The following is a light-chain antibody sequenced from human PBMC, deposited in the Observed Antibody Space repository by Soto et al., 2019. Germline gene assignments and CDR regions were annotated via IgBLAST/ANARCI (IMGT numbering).Light chain of an antibody. CDR3: QQYGSSPWT. CDR2: GAS. CDR1: QSVSSN. V-gene: IGKV3-20*01. J-gene: IGKJ1*01. Sequence: TQYPGTLSLSPGERATLSCRASQSVSSNLAWYQQKPGQAPRLLIYGASSRATGIPDRFSGSGSGTDFTLTISRLEPEDFAVYYCQQYGSSPWTFGQGTK.